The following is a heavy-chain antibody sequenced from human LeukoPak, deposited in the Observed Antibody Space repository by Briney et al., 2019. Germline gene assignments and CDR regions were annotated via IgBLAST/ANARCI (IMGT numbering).Heavy chain of an antibody. Sequence: SETLSLTCTVSGDSISSYYWSWIRQPPGKGLEWIGYIYHSGSTNYNPSLKSRVTISADTSKDQFSLKLASVTAADTAVYYCATGYSSTWYYFDYWGQGALVTVSS. CDR2: IYHSGST. V-gene: IGHV4-59*01. CDR3: ATGYSSTWYYFDY. CDR1: GDSISSYY. D-gene: IGHD6-13*01. J-gene: IGHJ4*02.